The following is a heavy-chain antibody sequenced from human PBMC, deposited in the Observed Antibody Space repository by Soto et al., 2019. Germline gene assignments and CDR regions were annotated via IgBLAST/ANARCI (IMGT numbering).Heavy chain of an antibody. CDR3: AKPLAEAGDFDY. Sequence: EVQLLESGGGLVQPGGSLRLSCAASGFTFSSYAMSWVRQAPGKGLEWVSAISGSGGSTYYADSVKGRFTISGDNSKNTLYLQMNSLRAEDTAVYYCAKPLAEAGDFDYWGQGTLVTVSS. J-gene: IGHJ4*02. D-gene: IGHD6-13*01. CDR1: GFTFSSYA. V-gene: IGHV3-23*01. CDR2: ISGSGGST.